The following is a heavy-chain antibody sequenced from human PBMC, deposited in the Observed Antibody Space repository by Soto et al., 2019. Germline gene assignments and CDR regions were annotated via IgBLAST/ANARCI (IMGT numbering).Heavy chain of an antibody. D-gene: IGHD6-13*01. V-gene: IGHV4-59*01. J-gene: IGHJ5*02. CDR3: ARDAQQLVSSWFDP. Sequence: SETLSLTCTVSGGSISSYYWSWIRQPPGKGLEWIGYIYYSGSTNYNPSLKSRVTISVDTSKNQFSLKLSSVTAADTAVYYCARDAQQLVSSWFDPWGQGTLVTVSS. CDR1: GGSISSYY. CDR2: IYYSGST.